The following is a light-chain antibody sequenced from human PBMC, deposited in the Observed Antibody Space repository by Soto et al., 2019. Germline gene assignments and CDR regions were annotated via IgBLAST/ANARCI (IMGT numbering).Light chain of an antibody. J-gene: IGKJ1*01. CDR1: QRVSSSY. CDR3: QLYGSSSWT. V-gene: IGKV3-20*01. Sequence: EIVLTQSPGTVSLSPGDRATLSCRASQRVSSSYLAWYQQKPGQAPRLLIYGASSRATGIPDRFSGSGSGTDFTLSISRLEPEDFAVYYCQLYGSSSWTFGQGTKVEIK. CDR2: GAS.